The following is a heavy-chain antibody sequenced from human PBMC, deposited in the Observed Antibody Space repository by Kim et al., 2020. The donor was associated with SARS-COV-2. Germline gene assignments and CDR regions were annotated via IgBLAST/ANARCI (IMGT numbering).Heavy chain of an antibody. J-gene: IGHJ6*02. CDR2: VRSTGRT. CDR1: GGSMTDYY. Sequence: SETLSLTCSVSGGSMTDYYWTWIRQSPGKGLEWIGYVRSTGRTKYNPSLETRVTISLDTSKNQFSLQLRSVTAADTAVYYCARDWGDFWTGFYAQYGMDVWGPGTTVTVSS. D-gene: IGHD3-3*01. CDR3: ARDWGDFWTGFYAQYGMDV. V-gene: IGHV4-59*13.